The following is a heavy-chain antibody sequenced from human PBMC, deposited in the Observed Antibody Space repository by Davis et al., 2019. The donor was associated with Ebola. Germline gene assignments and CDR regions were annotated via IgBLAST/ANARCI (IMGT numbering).Heavy chain of an antibody. V-gene: IGHV4-34*01. D-gene: IGHD4-23*01. CDR1: GGSFSGYY. Sequence: SETLSLTCAVYGGSFSGYYWSWIRQPPGKGLEWIGEINHSGSTNYNPSLKSRVTITVDTSKNQFSLKLSSVTAADTVVYYCARASYGGNSGLRYWGQGTLVTVSS. J-gene: IGHJ4*02. CDR3: ARASYGGNSGLRY. CDR2: INHSGST.